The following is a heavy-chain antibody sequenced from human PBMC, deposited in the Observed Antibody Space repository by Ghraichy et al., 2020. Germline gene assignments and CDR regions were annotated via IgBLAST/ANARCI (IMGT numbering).Heavy chain of an antibody. CDR2: IKHDGSEK. CDR3: TRDSSPRFDY. Sequence: GSLRLSCAASGFTFSSYWMSWVRQAPGKGLEWVANIKHDGSEKYYVDSVKGRFTISRDNAKNSLFLQMNSLRAEDTAVYYCTRDSSPRFDYWGQGTLVTVSS. CDR1: GFTFSSYW. J-gene: IGHJ4*02. V-gene: IGHV3-7*01.